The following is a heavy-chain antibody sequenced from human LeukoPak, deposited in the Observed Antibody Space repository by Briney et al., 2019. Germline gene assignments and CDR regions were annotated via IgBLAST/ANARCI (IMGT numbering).Heavy chain of an antibody. CDR3: AREAAFDI. J-gene: IGHJ3*02. CDR2: ISSSSTCT. Sequence: PGGSLRLSCAVSGFAFSNYPMNWVGQAPGKGLEWVSSISSSSTCTFYADSVKGRFTISRDNAKNTLYLQMNSLRAEDTAVYYCAREAAFDIWGQGTMVTVSS. CDR1: GFAFSNYP. V-gene: IGHV3-21*04.